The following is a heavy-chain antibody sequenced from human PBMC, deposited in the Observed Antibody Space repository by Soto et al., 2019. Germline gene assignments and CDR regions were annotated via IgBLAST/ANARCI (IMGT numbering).Heavy chain of an antibody. CDR3: ARGESVVGDY. J-gene: IGHJ4*02. CDR2: INAGNGNT. D-gene: IGHD2-15*01. Sequence: QVQLVQSGTEEKKPGASVKVSCKASGYTFTSYAMHWVRQAPGQRLEWMGWINAGNGNTKCSQKFQDRVTITRDTSASIAYMELRSLRSEDTAVYYCARGESVVGDYWGQGTLVSVSS. CDR1: GYTFTSYA. V-gene: IGHV1-3*05.